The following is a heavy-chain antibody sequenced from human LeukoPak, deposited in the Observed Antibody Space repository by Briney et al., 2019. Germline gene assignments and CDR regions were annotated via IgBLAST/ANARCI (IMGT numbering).Heavy chain of an antibody. D-gene: IGHD3-10*01. CDR1: GGTFSSYA. CDR2: ISVDNGNT. Sequence: ASVKVSCKASGGTFSSYAISWVRQAPGQGLEWMGWISVDNGNTNYAQKFQCRVTTTTDTSTSTDYMELRSLRSDDTAVYYCARDVRYFDFWGQGTLVTVSS. CDR3: ARDVRYFDF. J-gene: IGHJ4*02. V-gene: IGHV1-18*01.